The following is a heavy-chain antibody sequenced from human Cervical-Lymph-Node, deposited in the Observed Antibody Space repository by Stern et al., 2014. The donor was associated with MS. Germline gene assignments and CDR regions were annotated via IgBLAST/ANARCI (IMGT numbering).Heavy chain of an antibody. J-gene: IGHJ4*02. V-gene: IGHV3-33*01. D-gene: IGHD6-25*01. Sequence: QVQLVESGGGVVQPGRSLRLSCAASGFSFSRYAMHWVRQAPGKGLEWVALIWYDGSNPYYADSVTGRFTIPRDNFKTSLYLKMNTLRAEATAVYYCASAYSSGHSSFDSWGRGTLVPVSS. CDR1: GFSFSRYA. CDR2: IWYDGSNP. CDR3: ASAYSSGHSSFDS.